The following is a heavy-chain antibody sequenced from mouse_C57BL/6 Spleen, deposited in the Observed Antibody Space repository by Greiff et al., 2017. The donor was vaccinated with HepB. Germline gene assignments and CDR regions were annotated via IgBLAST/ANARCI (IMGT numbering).Heavy chain of an antibody. D-gene: IGHD1-1*01. CDR1: GYTFTSYW. Sequence: VQLQQSGAELAKPGASVKLSCKASGYTFTSYWMHWVKQRPGQGLEWIGYINPSSGYTKYNQKFKDKATLTADKSSSTAYMQLSSLTYEDSAVYYCAKGRTTTVGAMDYWGQGTSVTVSS. CDR2: INPSSGYT. CDR3: AKGRTTTVGAMDY. J-gene: IGHJ4*01. V-gene: IGHV1-7*01.